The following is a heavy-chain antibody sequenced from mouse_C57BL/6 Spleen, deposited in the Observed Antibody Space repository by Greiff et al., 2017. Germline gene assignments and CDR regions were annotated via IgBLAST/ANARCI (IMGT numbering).Heavy chain of an antibody. CDR3: AGYGSSLAWFAY. V-gene: IGHV1-55*01. D-gene: IGHD1-1*01. CDR2: IYPGSGST. Sequence: QVQLQQPGAELVKPGASVKMSCKASGYTFTSYWITWVKQRPGQGLEWIGDIYPGSGSTNYNEKFKSKATLTVDTSSSTAYMQLSSLTSEDSAVYYCAGYGSSLAWFAYWGQGTLVTVSA. J-gene: IGHJ3*01. CDR1: GYTFTSYW.